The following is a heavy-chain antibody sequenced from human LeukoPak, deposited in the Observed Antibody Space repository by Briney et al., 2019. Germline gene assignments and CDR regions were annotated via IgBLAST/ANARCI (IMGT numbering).Heavy chain of an antibody. Sequence: GASVEVSCKASGYTFTHYAFSWVRQAPGQGLEWMGWISLHNGNTNYAQKFQGRVTMTTDTSTSTDYMEVNSLTSEDTAVYFCAREGPTAAPFDYWGQGTLVTVSS. V-gene: IGHV1-18*01. J-gene: IGHJ4*02. CDR1: GYTFTHYA. CDR3: AREGPTAAPFDY. D-gene: IGHD2-2*01. CDR2: ISLHNGNT.